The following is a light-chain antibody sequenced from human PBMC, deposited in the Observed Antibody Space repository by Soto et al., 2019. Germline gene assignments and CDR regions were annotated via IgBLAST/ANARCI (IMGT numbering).Light chain of an antibody. J-gene: IGKJ5*01. Sequence: DIVLTQSPGTLSLSPGDRATLSCSASQNIDSTKLAWHQQKPGQAPRLLIYGASRRAAGIPDRFSGTGSGTYFTLTIDRLEPEDFAVYYCQQYVASITFGQGTRL. CDR1: QNIDSTK. CDR3: QQYVASIT. CDR2: GAS. V-gene: IGKV3-20*01.